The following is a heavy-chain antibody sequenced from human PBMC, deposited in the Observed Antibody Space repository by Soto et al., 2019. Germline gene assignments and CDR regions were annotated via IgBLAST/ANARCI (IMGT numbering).Heavy chain of an antibody. J-gene: IGHJ5*02. V-gene: IGHV4-34*01. CDR2: INYIGST. CDR3: ARSVFP. CDR1: GGSFSGYY. Sequence: PSETLSLTCAVYGGSFSGYYWSWIRQPPGKGLEWIGEINYIGSTYYNPSLKSRVTISLDTSKNQFSLKLSSVTAADTAVYYCARSVFPWGQGTLVTVSS.